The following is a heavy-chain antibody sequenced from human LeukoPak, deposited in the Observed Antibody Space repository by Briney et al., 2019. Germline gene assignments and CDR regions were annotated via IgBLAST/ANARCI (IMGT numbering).Heavy chain of an antibody. D-gene: IGHD6-13*01. J-gene: IGHJ6*02. CDR3: ARDSAAGYYYYGMDV. V-gene: IGHV1-2*04. CDR1: GYTFANYA. Sequence: ASVKVSCKASGYTFANYAISWVRQAPGQGLEWMGWINPNSGGTNYAQKFQGWVTMTRDTSISTAYIELSRLRSDDTAVYYCARDSAAGYYYYGMDVWGQGTTVTVSS. CDR2: INPNSGGT.